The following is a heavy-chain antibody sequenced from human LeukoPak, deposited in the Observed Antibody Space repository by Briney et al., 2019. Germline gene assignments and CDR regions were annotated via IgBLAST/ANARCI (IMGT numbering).Heavy chain of an antibody. V-gene: IGHV5-51*01. D-gene: IGHD4-11*01. Sequence: GESLKISCKGSGYSFTTYWIGWVRQMPGKGLEWMGIIYPADSDTRYSPSFQGQVTFSADKSINTAYLQWSSLKASDTAMYYCARKYSTFDYWGQGALVTVSS. CDR3: ARKYSTFDY. CDR1: GYSFTTYW. CDR2: IYPADSDT. J-gene: IGHJ4*02.